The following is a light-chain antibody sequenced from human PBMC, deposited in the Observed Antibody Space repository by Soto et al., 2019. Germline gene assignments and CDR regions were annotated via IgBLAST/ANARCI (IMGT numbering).Light chain of an antibody. J-gene: IGKJ3*01. V-gene: IGKV1-33*01. CDR2: DAS. CDR1: QDISNY. Sequence: DLQMTQSPPSLSASVGDRVTITCQASQDISNYLNWYQHSPGKAPKLLIYDASNLETGVPSRFSGSGSGTDFTFTISSLQPEDIATYYCQQYDNLPLTFGPGTKVDIK. CDR3: QQYDNLPLT.